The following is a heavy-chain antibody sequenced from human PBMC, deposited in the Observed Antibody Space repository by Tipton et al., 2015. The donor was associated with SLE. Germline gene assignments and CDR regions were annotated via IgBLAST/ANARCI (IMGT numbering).Heavy chain of an antibody. J-gene: IGHJ4*02. CDR2: IYYTGTT. D-gene: IGHD1-26*01. V-gene: IGHV4-59*12. Sequence: TLSLTCSVSGISIIGYYWTWIRQPPGKGLEWIGSIYYTGTTSYNPSLKSRVTISVDTSKNQFSLKLNSVTAADTAVYYCARGPRWAPLCEFWGQGTLVTVSS. CDR3: ARGPRWAPLCEF. CDR1: GISIIGYY.